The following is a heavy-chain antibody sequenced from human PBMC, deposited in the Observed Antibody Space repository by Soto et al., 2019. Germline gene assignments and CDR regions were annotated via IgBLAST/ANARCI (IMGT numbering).Heavy chain of an antibody. J-gene: IGHJ5*02. CDR1: GVRSSSSH. CDR3: ARFGPNESGSYSFRYNWFDL. Sequence: PGGSLRLSCGVAGVRSSSSHSNWVRQAQGKGLEWVSVIYSGGSTYYAVSVKGRFTISRDNSKNTVYLQMNNLRAEDTAVYYCARFGPNESGSYSFRYNWFDLWRQGTLVTVSS. CDR2: IYSGGST. V-gene: IGHV3-53*01. D-gene: IGHD3-10*01.